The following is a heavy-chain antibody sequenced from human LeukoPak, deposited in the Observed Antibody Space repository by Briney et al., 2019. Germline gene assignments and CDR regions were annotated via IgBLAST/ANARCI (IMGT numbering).Heavy chain of an antibody. J-gene: IGHJ6*03. CDR1: GGSISSSNW. Sequence: PSETLSLTCAVSGGSISSSNWWSWVRQPPGKGLEWIGEIYHSGSTNYNPSLKSRVTISVDTSKNQFSLKLSSVTAADTAVYYCARHVSGDHSNYYYYMDVWGKGTTVTVSS. CDR3: ARHVSGDHSNYYYYMDV. D-gene: IGHD4-11*01. CDR2: IYHSGST. V-gene: IGHV4-4*02.